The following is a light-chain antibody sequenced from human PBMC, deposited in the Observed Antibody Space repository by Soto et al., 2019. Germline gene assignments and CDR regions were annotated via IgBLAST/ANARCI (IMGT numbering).Light chain of an antibody. Sequence: DVQMTQSPSSLSASVGDKVTITCRASQSISTWLAWYQQKPGKAPKLLIFDASSLGSGVPSRFSGSGSGTEFTLTFNSLQPDDFATYYCQQYESYPWTFGQGTKV. J-gene: IGKJ1*01. CDR3: QQYESYPWT. V-gene: IGKV1-5*01. CDR2: DAS. CDR1: QSISTW.